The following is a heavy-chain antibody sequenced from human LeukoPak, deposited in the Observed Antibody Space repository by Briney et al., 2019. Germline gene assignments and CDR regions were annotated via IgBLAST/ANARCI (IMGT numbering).Heavy chain of an antibody. J-gene: IGHJ4*02. V-gene: IGHV3-15*01. D-gene: IGHD3-22*01. CDR1: GFTFSNAW. Sequence: PGGSLRLSCAASGFTFSNAWMSWVRQAPGKGLEWVGRIKSKTDGGTTDYADSVKGRFTISRDNAKNSLYLQMNSLRAEDTAVYYCASVGEYYYDSSGYYRDYWGQGTLVTVSS. CDR3: ASVGEYYYDSSGYYRDY. CDR2: IKSKTDGGTT.